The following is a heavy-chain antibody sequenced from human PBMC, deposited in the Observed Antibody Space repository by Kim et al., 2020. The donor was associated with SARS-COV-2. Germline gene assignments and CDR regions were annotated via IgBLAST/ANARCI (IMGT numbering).Heavy chain of an antibody. Sequence: TRYSPSFQGQVTISADKSISTAYLQWSSLKASDTAMYYCARRESSGWYHYWGQGTLVTVSS. D-gene: IGHD6-19*01. J-gene: IGHJ4*02. CDR2: T. V-gene: IGHV5-51*01. CDR3: ARRESSGWYHY.